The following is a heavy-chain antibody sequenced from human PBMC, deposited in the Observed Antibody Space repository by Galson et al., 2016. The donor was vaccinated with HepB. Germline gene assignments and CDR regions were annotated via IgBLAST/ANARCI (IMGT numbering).Heavy chain of an antibody. D-gene: IGHD3-3*01. CDR3: ANLEFWSGPSPRDYYDGMDG. CDR2: ISGSGGST. Sequence: SLRLSCAASGFTFSRHAMSWVRQAPGKGLEWVSAISGSGGSTYYADSVKGRFTISRDNSKNTLYLQMNSLRAEDTAVYYCANLEFWSGPSPRDYYDGMDGWGQDTTVTVSS. V-gene: IGHV3-23*01. CDR1: GFTFSRHA. J-gene: IGHJ6*02.